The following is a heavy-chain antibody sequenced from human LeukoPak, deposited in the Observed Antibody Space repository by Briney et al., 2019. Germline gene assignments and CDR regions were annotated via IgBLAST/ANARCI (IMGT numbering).Heavy chain of an antibody. D-gene: IGHD1-26*01. V-gene: IGHV3-11*01. J-gene: IGHJ4*02. CDR2: ISSSGTII. CDR3: ARGGSYFDY. CDR1: GFTFSDYY. Sequence: GGSLRLSCTASGFTFSDYYMNWIRQAPGKGLEWVSYISSSGTIIYYADSVKGRFTISRDNAKNSLYLQMNSLRAEDTAVYYRARGGSYFDYWGQGTLVTVSS.